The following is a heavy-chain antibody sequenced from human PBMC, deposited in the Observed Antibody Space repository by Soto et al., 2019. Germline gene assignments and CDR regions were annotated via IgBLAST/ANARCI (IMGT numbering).Heavy chain of an antibody. J-gene: IGHJ6*02. CDR1: GFTFSNYA. CDR3: AKESMSVAVSASRVYGMDV. V-gene: IGHV3-23*04. CDR2: TRSNGECT. D-gene: IGHD6-6*01. Sequence: DVQVVESGGGLVQRGGSLRLSCAGSGFTFSNYAMTWVRQAPGKGLEWVSTTRSNGECTYYADSVKGRFTVSRDNSQNALFLEMSSLRAEDTAVYYCAKESMSVAVSASRVYGMDVWGQGTTVTVSS.